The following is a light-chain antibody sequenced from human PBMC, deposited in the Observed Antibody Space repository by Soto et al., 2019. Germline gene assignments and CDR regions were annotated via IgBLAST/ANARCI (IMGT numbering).Light chain of an antibody. CDR1: QSISIW. CDR3: QQYNSYSRT. V-gene: IGKV1-5*03. J-gene: IGKJ1*01. Sequence: DIQMTQSPPTLSASVGDRVTITCRASQSISIWLAWYQQKPGKAPKLLLYKASSLESGVPSRFSGSGSGTEFTLTISSLQPDDVATYYCQQYNSYSRTFGQGTKVDIK. CDR2: KAS.